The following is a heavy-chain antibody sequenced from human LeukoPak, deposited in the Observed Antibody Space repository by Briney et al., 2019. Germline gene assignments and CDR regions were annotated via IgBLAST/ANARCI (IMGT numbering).Heavy chain of an antibody. Sequence: SETLSLTCAVYGGSFSGYYWSWIRQPPGKGLEWIGEINHCGSTNYNPSLKSRVTISVDTSKNQFSLKLSSVTAADTAVYYCARYTVVTSSFDYWGQGTLVTVSS. V-gene: IGHV4-34*01. J-gene: IGHJ4*02. CDR3: ARYTVVTSSFDY. CDR1: GGSFSGYY. D-gene: IGHD4-23*01. CDR2: INHCGST.